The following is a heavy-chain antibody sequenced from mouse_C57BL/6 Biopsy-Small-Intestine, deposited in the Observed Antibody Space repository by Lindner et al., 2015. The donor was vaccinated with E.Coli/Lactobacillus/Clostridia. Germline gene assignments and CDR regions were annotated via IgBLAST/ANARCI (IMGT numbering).Heavy chain of an antibody. CDR3: AREVLPMDY. Sequence: VQLQESGPGLVAPSQSLSITCTVSGFSLTSYGVSWVRQPPGEGLEWLGVIWGDGGTHYHSALISRLSISKDNSKSQVFLKLSSLQTDDTATYYCAREVLPMDYWGQGTSVTVSS. D-gene: IGHD1-1*01. CDR1: GFSLTSYG. V-gene: IGHV2-3*01. CDR2: IWGDGGT. J-gene: IGHJ4*01.